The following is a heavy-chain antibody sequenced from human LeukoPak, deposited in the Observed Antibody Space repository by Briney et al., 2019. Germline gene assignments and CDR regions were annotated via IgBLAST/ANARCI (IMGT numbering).Heavy chain of an antibody. CDR2: IYPGDSDT. CDR3: ARHELGGNTPPADY. D-gene: IGHD4-23*01. V-gene: IGHV5-51*01. J-gene: IGHJ4*02. Sequence: GETPKTSRKGSGYSLTSYWIGWGRQMPRKGLEWVGIIYPGDSDTRYSPSFQGQVTISADKSISTAYLQWSSLKASDTAMYYCARHELGGNTPPADYWGQGTLVTVSS. CDR1: GYSLTSYW.